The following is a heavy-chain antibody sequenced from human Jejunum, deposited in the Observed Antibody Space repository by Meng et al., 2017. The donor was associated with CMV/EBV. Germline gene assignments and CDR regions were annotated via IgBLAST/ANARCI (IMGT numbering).Heavy chain of an antibody. J-gene: IGHJ4*02. Sequence: CEAAGLTLSSYEMTWVRQAPGEGLEWVSYISSGSAIIYYADSVKGRFTISRDNAKSSLYLQMNSLRAEDTALYYCARAGWAAIGYWGQGTVVTVSS. D-gene: IGHD2-2*01. V-gene: IGHV3-48*03. CDR1: GLTLSSYE. CDR3: ARAGWAAIGY. CDR2: ISSGSAII.